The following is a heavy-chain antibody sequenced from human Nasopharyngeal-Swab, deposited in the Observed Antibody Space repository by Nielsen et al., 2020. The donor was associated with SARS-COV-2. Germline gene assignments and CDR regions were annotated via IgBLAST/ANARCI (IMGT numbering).Heavy chain of an antibody. CDR2: ISGSGGST. CDR3: AKDRGYDYVWGSYDY. J-gene: IGHJ4*02. CDR1: GFTFSSYA. Sequence: GGSLRLSCAASGFTFSSYAMSWVPQAPGKGLEWVSAISGSGGSTYYADSVKGRFTISRDNSKNTLYLQMNSLRAEDTAVYYCAKDRGYDYVWGSYDYWGQGTLVTVSS. V-gene: IGHV3-23*01. D-gene: IGHD3-16*01.